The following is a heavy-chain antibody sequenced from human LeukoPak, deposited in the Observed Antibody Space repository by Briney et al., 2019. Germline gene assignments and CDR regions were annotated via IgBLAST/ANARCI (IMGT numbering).Heavy chain of an antibody. CDR1: GFTFSSYA. Sequence: GGSLRLSCGASGFTFSSYAMAWVRQAPGKGLEWVSAIRGTGSSTYYADSVKGRFTISRDNSKSTLYLQMNSLRAEDTAVYFCVRYFCSGGSCYGSLDYWGQGTLVTVSS. CDR2: IRGTGSST. V-gene: IGHV3-23*01. CDR3: VRYFCSGGSCYGSLDY. J-gene: IGHJ4*02. D-gene: IGHD2-15*01.